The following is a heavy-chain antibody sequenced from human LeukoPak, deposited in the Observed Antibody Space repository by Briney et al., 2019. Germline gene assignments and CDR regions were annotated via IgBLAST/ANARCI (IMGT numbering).Heavy chain of an antibody. Sequence: TGGSLRFSCAASGFTFSSYAMSWVRQAPGKGLEWVSAISGSGGSTYYADSVKGRFTISRDNSKNTLYLQMNSLRAEDTAVYYCAKATGYDSTYDYWGQGTLVTVSS. D-gene: IGHD5-12*01. CDR2: ISGSGGST. J-gene: IGHJ4*02. CDR1: GFTFSSYA. CDR3: AKATGYDSTYDY. V-gene: IGHV3-23*01.